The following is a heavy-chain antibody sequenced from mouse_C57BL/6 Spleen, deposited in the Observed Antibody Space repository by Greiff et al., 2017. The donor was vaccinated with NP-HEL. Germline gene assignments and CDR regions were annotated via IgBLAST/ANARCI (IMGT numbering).Heavy chain of an antibody. Sequence: QVQLQQSGAELVKPGASVKISCKASGYAFSSYWMNWVKQRPGKGLEWIGQIYPGDGDTNYNGKFKGKATLTADKSSSTAYMQLSSLTSEDSAVYFCARGTYDYDPYFDCWGQGTTLTVSS. V-gene: IGHV1-80*01. J-gene: IGHJ2*01. CDR3: ARGTYDYDPYFDC. CDR2: IYPGDGDT. CDR1: GYAFSSYW. D-gene: IGHD2-4*01.